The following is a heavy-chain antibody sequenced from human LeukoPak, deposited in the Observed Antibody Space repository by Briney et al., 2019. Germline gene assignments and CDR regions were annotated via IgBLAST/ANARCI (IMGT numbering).Heavy chain of an antibody. J-gene: IGHJ4*02. V-gene: IGHV3-43D*03. CDR3: AKERDSGWYYYFDY. D-gene: IGHD6-19*01. CDR1: GFTFDDYA. Sequence: GGSLRLSCAASGFTFDDYAMHWVRQAPGKGLEWVSLISWDGGSTYYADSVKGRFTISRDNSKNSLYLQMNTLRAEDTALYYCAKERDSGWYYYFDYWGQGTLVTVSS. CDR2: ISWDGGST.